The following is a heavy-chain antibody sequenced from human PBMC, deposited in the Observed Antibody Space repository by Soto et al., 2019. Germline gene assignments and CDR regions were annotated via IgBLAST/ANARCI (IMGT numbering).Heavy chain of an antibody. Sequence: ASVKVSCKASGYTFTSYDINWVRQATGQGLEWMGWMNPNSGNTGYAQKFQGRVTMTRNTSISTAYMELSSLRSEDTAVYYCARDLSLWFGELLFLPDWGQGTLVTVPQ. J-gene: IGHJ4*02. D-gene: IGHD3-10*01. CDR3: ARDLSLWFGELLFLPD. CDR2: MNPNSGNT. CDR1: GYTFTSYD. V-gene: IGHV1-8*01.